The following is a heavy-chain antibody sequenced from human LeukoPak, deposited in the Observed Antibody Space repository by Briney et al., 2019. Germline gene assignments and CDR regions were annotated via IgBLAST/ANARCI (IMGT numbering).Heavy chain of an antibody. CDR1: GFTFGSYA. CDR3: AKGLAWFGELLDPFDY. D-gene: IGHD3-10*01. J-gene: IGHJ4*02. Sequence: GGSLRLSCAASGFTFGSYAMSWVRQAPGKGLEWVSAISGSGGSTYYADSVKGRFTISRDNSKNTLYLQMNSLRAEDTAVYYCAKGLAWFGELLDPFDYWGQGTLVTVSS. V-gene: IGHV3-23*01. CDR2: ISGSGGST.